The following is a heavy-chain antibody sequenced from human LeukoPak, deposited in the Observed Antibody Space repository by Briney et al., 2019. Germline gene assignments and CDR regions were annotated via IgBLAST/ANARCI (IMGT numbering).Heavy chain of an antibody. D-gene: IGHD7-27*01. CDR1: GFTFTDHY. J-gene: IGHJ4*02. V-gene: IGHV1-2*02. CDR3: ARDHDWGVDY. CDR2: INGKRGDT. Sequence: GASVTVSCKASGFTFTDHYMHWVRQAPGQGLEWMGWINGKRGDTNYAQNFQDRVTMTRDTSTSTVCMELSRLTVDDTAVYYCARDHDWGVDYWGQGTLVTVSS.